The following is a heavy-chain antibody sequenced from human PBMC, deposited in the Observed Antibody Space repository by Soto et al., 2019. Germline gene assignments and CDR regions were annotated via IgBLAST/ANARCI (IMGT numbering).Heavy chain of an antibody. CDR2: IYYSGST. CDR3: ARVGRIGRDGYNPTYYFDY. Sequence: SETLSLTCTVSGGSISSGGYYWSWIRQHPGKGLEWIGYIYYSGSTYYNPSLKSRVTISVDTSKNQFSLKLSSVTAADTAVYYCARVGRIGRDGYNPTYYFDYWGQGTLVTVSS. V-gene: IGHV4-31*03. CDR1: GGSISSGGYY. D-gene: IGHD5-12*01. J-gene: IGHJ4*02.